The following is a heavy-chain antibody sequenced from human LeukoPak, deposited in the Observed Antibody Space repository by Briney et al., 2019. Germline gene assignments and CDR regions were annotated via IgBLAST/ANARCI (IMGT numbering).Heavy chain of an antibody. CDR3: AIEIAGSNLYDF. D-gene: IGHD1-26*01. CDR1: GGSICSSSYY. J-gene: IGHJ4*02. V-gene: IGHV4-39*07. Sequence: PLGAPSHTCTDSGGSICSSSYYWGWTRLPGGGWMGWLGCIYYSGRTNYNPSFKGRVTISEDTSKNHFSLKLSSLNAADTAVYSLAIEIAGSNLYDFWGQGTVVTVSS. CDR2: IYYSGRT.